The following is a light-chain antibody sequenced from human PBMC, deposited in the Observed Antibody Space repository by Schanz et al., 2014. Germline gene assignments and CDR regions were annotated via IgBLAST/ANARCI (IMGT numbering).Light chain of an antibody. V-gene: IGKV3D-15*01. Sequence: EIVLTQSPGTLSLSPGDWASLSCRASQSVSSSYLAWYQQKAGQAPRLLIYGASSRATGIPARFSGSGSGTEFTLTISSLQSEDFAVYYCQQYNNWPRTFGQGTKLEIK. CDR1: QSVSSSY. J-gene: IGKJ2*01. CDR3: QQYNNWPRT. CDR2: GAS.